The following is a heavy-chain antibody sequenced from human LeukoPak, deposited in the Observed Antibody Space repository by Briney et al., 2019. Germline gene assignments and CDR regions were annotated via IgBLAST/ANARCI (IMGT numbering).Heavy chain of an antibody. V-gene: IGHV1-46*01. CDR1: GYTFTSYY. J-gene: IGHJ6*03. D-gene: IGHD3-3*01. Sequence: ASVRVSCKASGYTFTSYYMHWVRQAPGQGLEWMGIINPSGGSTSYAQKFQGRVTMTRDTSTSTVYMELSSLRSEDTAVYYCACHYDFWSGYPFYYYYMDVWGKGTTVTVSS. CDR2: INPSGGST. CDR3: ACHYDFWSGYPFYYYYMDV.